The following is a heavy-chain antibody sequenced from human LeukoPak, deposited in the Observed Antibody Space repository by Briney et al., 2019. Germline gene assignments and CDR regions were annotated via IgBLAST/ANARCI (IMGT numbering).Heavy chain of an antibody. CDR1: GGSISSYY. D-gene: IGHD3-16*02. CDR3: ARVRGAGSYRPGGWFDP. J-gene: IGHJ5*02. Sequence: TSETLSLTCTVSGGSISSYYWSWIRQPPGKGLEWLGYISYSGSTNYNPSLKSRVTISVDTSKNQFSLKLSSVTAADTAVYYCARVRGAGSYRPGGWFDPWGQGTLVTVSS. CDR2: ISYSGST. V-gene: IGHV4-59*01.